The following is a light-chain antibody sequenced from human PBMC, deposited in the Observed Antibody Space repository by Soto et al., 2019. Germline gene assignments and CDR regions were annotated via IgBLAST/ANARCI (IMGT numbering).Light chain of an antibody. J-gene: IGKJ4*01. CDR2: GAS. CDR3: QQFSSYPLT. CDR1: QSVSSNS. V-gene: IGKV3-20*01. Sequence: EIVFTQSPGTLSLSPGERATLSCRASQSVSSNSLVWYQQKPGQAPRLLISGASSRETGIRDRFSGGGAGTEFTLTISRLEPEDFAVYYCQQFSSYPLTFGGGTKVDIK.